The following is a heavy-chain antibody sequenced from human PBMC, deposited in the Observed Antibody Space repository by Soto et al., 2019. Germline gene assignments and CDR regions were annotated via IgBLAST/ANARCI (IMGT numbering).Heavy chain of an antibody. V-gene: IGHV1-2*02. CDR2: INTKSGGT. CDR1: AYTFTAYY. CDR3: ARDKTRELGVVTSDMMDV. Sequence: QEQLVQSGAEVKEPGASVKVSCKASAYTFTAYYVHWVRQAPGQGPEWMGWINTKSGGTKYAQKFQGRVTMTRDTSISTAYMEVSRLSSDDTAVYYCARDKTRELGVVTSDMMDVWGQGTTVTVSS. J-gene: IGHJ6*02. D-gene: IGHD3-3*01.